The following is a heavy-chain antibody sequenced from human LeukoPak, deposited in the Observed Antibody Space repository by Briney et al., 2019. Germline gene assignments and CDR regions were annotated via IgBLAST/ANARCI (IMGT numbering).Heavy chain of an antibody. Sequence: ASVKVSCKASGYSFTGYYIHWVRQAPGQGLEWMGWINPNSGGTKYAQKFQGRLTMTRDTSISTANMELGRLRSDDTAVYYCARERTTVVTLDYYYGMDVWGQGTTVTVSS. CDR3: ARERTTVVTLDYYYGMDV. CDR2: INPNSGGT. V-gene: IGHV1-2*02. CDR1: GYSFTGYY. D-gene: IGHD4-23*01. J-gene: IGHJ6*02.